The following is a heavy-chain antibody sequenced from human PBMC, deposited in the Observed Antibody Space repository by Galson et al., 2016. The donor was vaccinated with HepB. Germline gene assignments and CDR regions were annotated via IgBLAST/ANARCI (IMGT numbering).Heavy chain of an antibody. CDR2: ISRGGTYT. CDR1: GITLRGYA. CDR3: ESERLVSRGYSYPAAFEI. D-gene: IGHD3-22*01. J-gene: IGHJ3*02. Sequence: SLRLSCAASGITLRGYAMNWVRQAPGKGLDWVSCISRGGTYTYYADSVQGRFTGSRDNAKNSLYLQMHHLRAEDTALSYFESERLVSRGYSYPAAFEIWGRGTMGTVSS. V-gene: IGHV3-21*01.